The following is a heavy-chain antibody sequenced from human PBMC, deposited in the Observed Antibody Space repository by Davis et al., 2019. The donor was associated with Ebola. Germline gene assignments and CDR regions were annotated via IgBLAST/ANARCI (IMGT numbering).Heavy chain of an antibody. CDR3: ARVGYTGYVRISGSYYADY. Sequence: AASVKVSCKASGYTFTSYGISWVRQAPGKGLEWVANIKQDGSEKYYVDSVKGRFTISRDNAKYSVYLQLNSLTDEDTAVYYCARVGYTGYVRISGSYYADYWGQGTLVTVSS. CDR1: GYTFTSYG. CDR2: IKQDGSEK. D-gene: IGHD5-12*01. V-gene: IGHV3-7*01. J-gene: IGHJ4*02.